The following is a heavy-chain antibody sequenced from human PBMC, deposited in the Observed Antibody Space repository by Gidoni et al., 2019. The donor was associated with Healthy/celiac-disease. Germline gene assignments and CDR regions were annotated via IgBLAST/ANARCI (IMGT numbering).Heavy chain of an antibody. CDR2: IIPIFGTA. CDR3: ARQDIVVVPARYYYYYMDV. Sequence: QVQLVQSGAEVKKPGSSVKVSCKAYGGTFSSYAISWVRQAPGQGLEWMGGIIPIFGTANYAQKFQGRVTITADESTSTAYMELSSLRSEDTAVYYCARQDIVVVPARYYYYYMDVWGKGTTVTVSS. CDR1: GGTFSSYA. J-gene: IGHJ6*03. D-gene: IGHD2-2*01. V-gene: IGHV1-69*01.